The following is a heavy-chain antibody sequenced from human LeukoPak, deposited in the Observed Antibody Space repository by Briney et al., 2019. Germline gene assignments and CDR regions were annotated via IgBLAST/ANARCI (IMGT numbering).Heavy chain of an antibody. D-gene: IGHD3-3*01. Sequence: SVKVSCKASGGTFSSYTISWVRQAPGQGLEWMGRIIPILGIANYAQKFQGRVTITADKSTSTPYMELSSLRSEDTAVYYYARGYYDFWSGWSYYFDYWGQGTLVTVSS. V-gene: IGHV1-69*02. CDR3: ARGYYDFWSGWSYYFDY. J-gene: IGHJ4*02. CDR1: GGTFSSYT. CDR2: IIPILGIA.